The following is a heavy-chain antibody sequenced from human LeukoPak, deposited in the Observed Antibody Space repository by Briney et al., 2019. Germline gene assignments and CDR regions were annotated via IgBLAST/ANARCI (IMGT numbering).Heavy chain of an antibody. J-gene: IGHJ4*02. V-gene: IGHV3-30*01. D-gene: IGHD2-8*01. Sequence: PGRSLRLSCAASGFTFSSYAMHWVHQAPGKGLEWVAVISYDGSNKYYADSVKGRFTISRDNSKNTLYLQMNSLRAEDTAVYYCARDGLMVYGFFDYWGQGTLVTVSS. CDR3: ARDGLMVYGFFDY. CDR2: ISYDGSNK. CDR1: GFTFSSYA.